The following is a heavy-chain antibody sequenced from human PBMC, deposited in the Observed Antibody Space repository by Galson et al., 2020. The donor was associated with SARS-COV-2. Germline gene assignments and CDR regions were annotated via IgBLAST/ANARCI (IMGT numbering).Heavy chain of an antibody. CDR2: VSNSGNT. CDR1: GGSVSGSNFY. D-gene: IGHD3-3*01. CDR3: ARDYRFTIFLESYHYMDV. Sequence: SQTLSLTCTVSGGSVSGSNFYWRWIRQRPGKGLEWIGDVSNSGNTNYNPSLKSRVTISLDTAKSQFSLKMSSVTAADAAVYYCARDYRFTIFLESYHYMDVWGKGTTVIVSS. J-gene: IGHJ6*03. V-gene: IGHV4-31*02.